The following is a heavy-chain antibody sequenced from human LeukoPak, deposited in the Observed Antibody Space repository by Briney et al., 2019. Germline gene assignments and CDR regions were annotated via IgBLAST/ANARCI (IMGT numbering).Heavy chain of an antibody. D-gene: IGHD2-15*01. CDR3: AMGLLPMVDY. Sequence: SETLSLTCAVYGGSFSGYYWSWIRQPPGKGLEWIGEINHSGSTNYNPSLKSRVTIPVDTSKNQFSLKLSSVTAADTAVYYCAMGLLPMVDYWGQGTLVTVSS. V-gene: IGHV4-34*01. CDR1: GGSFSGYY. CDR2: INHSGST. J-gene: IGHJ4*02.